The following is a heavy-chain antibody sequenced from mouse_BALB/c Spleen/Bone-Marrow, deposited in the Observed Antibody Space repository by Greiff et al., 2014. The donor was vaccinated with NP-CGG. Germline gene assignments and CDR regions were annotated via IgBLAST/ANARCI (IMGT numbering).Heavy chain of an antibody. CDR1: GSTFSDFY. D-gene: IGHD2-14*01. CDR3: ARDRGVQGYAMDY. V-gene: IGHV5-4*02. J-gene: IGHJ4*01. Sequence: DVMLVESGGGLVKPGGSLKLSCAASGSTFSDFYMYWVRQTPEKRLEWVATISYGGSYIYYPDSVKGRFTISRDDAKNNLYLQMSSLKSVDTAMYYCARDRGVQGYAMDYWGQGTSVTVSS. CDR2: ISYGGSYI.